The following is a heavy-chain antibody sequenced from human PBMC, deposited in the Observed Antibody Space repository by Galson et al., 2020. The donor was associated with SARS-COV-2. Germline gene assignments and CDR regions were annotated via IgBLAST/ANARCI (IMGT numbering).Heavy chain of an antibody. CDR2: VYYSGTT. V-gene: IGHV4-39*01. CDR1: DGTISSNSHY. CDR3: SRHRAGQPGVVDY. D-gene: IGHD1-1*01. Sequence: SETLSLTCTVSDGTISSNSHYWDWLRQPPGQGLEWLGNVYYSGTTYYNPSLKRRLTISVDTTKNHFSLKLSPVTAADTAVYYCSRHRAGQPGVVDYWGQGSLVTVSS. J-gene: IGHJ4*02.